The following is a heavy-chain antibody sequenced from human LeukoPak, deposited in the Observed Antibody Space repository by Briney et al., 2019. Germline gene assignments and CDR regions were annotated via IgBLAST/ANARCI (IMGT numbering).Heavy chain of an antibody. CDR2: IIPIFGTA. Sequence: ASVKVSCKASGGTFNSYAISWVRQAPGQGLEWMGGIIPIFGTANYAQKFQGRVTITADESTSTAYMELSSLRSEDTAVYYCAGLPERRRYFDWLYSSFDPWGQGTLVTVSS. J-gene: IGHJ5*02. CDR1: GGTFNSYA. V-gene: IGHV1-69*13. D-gene: IGHD3-9*01. CDR3: AGLPERRRYFDWLYSSFDP.